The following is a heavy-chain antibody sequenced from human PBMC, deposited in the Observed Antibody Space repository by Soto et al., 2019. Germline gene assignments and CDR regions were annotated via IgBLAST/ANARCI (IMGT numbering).Heavy chain of an antibody. J-gene: IGHJ5*02. V-gene: IGHV1-2*06. CDR2: INPRSGDT. Sequence: QVQLVQSGAEVKKPGVSVKVSCKASGYTFIGYYIHWVRQAPGQGLEWMGRINPRSGDTTYAQKFQGRLTMTRDTSISTAYMELSSLRSDDTAVYYCGRDGVGATPLGWFDPWGQGSLVTVSS. CDR1: GYTFIGYY. D-gene: IGHD1-26*01. CDR3: GRDGVGATPLGWFDP.